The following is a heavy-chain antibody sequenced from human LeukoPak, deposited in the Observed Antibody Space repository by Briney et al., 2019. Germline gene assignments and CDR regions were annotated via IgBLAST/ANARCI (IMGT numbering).Heavy chain of an antibody. Sequence: GGPLRLSCTTPGFTVRDNYISWGRQAPGKGLEWVALIYSAGTTHADSVRGRFTISRDKSKNMLYLQMNSLRAEDTAVYFCARAQGGKIQLWDYYFDYWGQGTLVTVSS. CDR1: GFTVRDNY. J-gene: IGHJ4*02. CDR2: IYSAGTT. D-gene: IGHD5-18*01. CDR3: ARAQGGKIQLWDYYFDY. V-gene: IGHV3-66*01.